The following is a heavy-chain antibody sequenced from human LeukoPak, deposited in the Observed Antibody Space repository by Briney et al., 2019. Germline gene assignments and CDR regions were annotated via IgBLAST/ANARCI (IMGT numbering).Heavy chain of an antibody. CDR2: ISGSDGAT. CDR3: AKEGDSSGWYQFDY. V-gene: IGHV3-23*01. Sequence: PGGSRRLSCEAAGFTFSSYAMRWVRQAPGQGLEWDSAISGSDGATYYADSVKGRFTISRDNSKNTLHLQMNSLRAEDTAVYYCAKEGDSSGWYQFDYWGQGTLVTVSS. D-gene: IGHD6-19*01. J-gene: IGHJ4*02. CDR1: GFTFSSYA.